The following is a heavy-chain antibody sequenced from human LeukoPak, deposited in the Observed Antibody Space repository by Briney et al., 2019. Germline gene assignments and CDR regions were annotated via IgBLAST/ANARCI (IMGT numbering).Heavy chain of an antibody. CDR3: ARARGALGYCSSTSCSTLGAFDI. V-gene: IGHV4-34*01. CDR2: INHSGST. CDR1: GGSFSGYY. J-gene: IGHJ3*02. Sequence: AETLSLTCAVYGGSFSGYYWSWIRQPPGKGLEWIGEINHSGSTKYNPSLKSRVTISVDTSKNQFSLKLSSVTAADTAVYYCARARGALGYCSSTSCSTLGAFDIWVQGTMVTVSS. D-gene: IGHD2-2*01.